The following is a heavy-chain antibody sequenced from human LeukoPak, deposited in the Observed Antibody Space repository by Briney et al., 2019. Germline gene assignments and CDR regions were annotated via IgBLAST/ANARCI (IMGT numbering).Heavy chain of an antibody. V-gene: IGHV4-59*11. CDR1: GGSISSHY. J-gene: IGHJ2*01. CDR2: IYYSGST. D-gene: IGHD1-14*01. CDR3: ARDTTPWGYSDL. Sequence: PSETLSLTCTVSGGSISSHYWSWIRQPPGAGLEWIGYIYYSGSTNYNPSLKSRVTISVDTSKNQFSLKLSSVTAADTAVYYCARDTTPWGYSDLWGRGTLVTVSS.